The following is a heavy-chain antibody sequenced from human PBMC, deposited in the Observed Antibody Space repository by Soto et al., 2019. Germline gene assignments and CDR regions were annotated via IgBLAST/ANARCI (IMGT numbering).Heavy chain of an antibody. CDR2: IYHSGST. D-gene: IGHD6-13*01. CDR1: GGSISSSNW. J-gene: IGHJ4*02. Sequence: SETLSLTCAVSGGSISSSNWWSWVRQPPGKGLEWIGEIYHSGSTNYNPSLKSRVTISVDKSKNQFSLKLSSVTAADTAVYYCARDEVVAAPGRRYYFDYWGQGTLVTVSS. CDR3: ARDEVVAAPGRRYYFDY. V-gene: IGHV4-4*02.